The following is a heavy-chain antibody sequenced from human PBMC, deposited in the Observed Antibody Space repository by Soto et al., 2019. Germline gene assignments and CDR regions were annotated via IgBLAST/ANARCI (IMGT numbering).Heavy chain of an antibody. CDR1: GFTFSTYG. D-gene: IGHD3-10*01. Sequence: GGSLRLSCAASGFTFSTYGMSWVRQAPGKGLEWVSGITGRGGGTYYADSVKGRFTISRDNSKNTLYLQMNSLRAEDMAVYFCAKNDPYRIIGDYWGQGTLVTVSS. J-gene: IGHJ4*02. CDR2: ITGRGGGT. V-gene: IGHV3-23*01. CDR3: AKNDPYRIIGDY.